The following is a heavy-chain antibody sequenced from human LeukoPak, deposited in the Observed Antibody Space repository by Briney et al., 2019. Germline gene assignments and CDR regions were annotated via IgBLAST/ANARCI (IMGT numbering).Heavy chain of an antibody. J-gene: IGHJ4*02. D-gene: IGHD3-10*01. V-gene: IGHV4-31*03. CDR3: ARGTDGDFDY. CDR2: IYYSGST. CDR1: GGSISSGGYY. Sequence: SETLSLTCTVSGGSISSGGYYWSWIRQHPGKGLEWIGYIYYSGSTYYNPSLKSRVTISVDTSKNQFSLKLSSVTAADTAVYYCARGTDGDFDYWGQGTLVTVSS.